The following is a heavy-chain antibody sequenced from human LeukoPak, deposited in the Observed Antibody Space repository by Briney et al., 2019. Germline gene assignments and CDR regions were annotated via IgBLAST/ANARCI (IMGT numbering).Heavy chain of an antibody. CDR1: GYTFTSYG. Sequence: GASVKVSCKASGYTFTSYGISWVRQAPGQGLEWMGWISAYNGNTNYAQRLQGRVTMTTDTSTSTAYMELRSLRSDDTAVYYCARDRGRGAAAGTFDYWGQGTLVTVSS. CDR2: ISAYNGNT. V-gene: IGHV1-18*01. D-gene: IGHD6-13*01. J-gene: IGHJ4*02. CDR3: ARDRGRGAAAGTFDY.